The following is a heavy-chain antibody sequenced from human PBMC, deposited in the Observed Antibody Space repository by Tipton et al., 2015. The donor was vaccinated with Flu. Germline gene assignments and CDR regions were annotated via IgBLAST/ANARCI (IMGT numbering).Heavy chain of an antibody. D-gene: IGHD2-21*02. V-gene: IGHV4-39*01. J-gene: IGHJ4*02. Sequence: TLSLTCTVSGGSISSSTDYSTWIRQPPEKGLGWIGTMYYDGSTYYNPSLRSRVTISLDTSKNQFSLKLSSVTAADTAVYYCARKVTESRQKWNYIDYWGQGTLVTVSS. CDR2: MYYDGST. CDR3: ARKVTESRQKWNYIDY. CDR1: GGSISSSTDY.